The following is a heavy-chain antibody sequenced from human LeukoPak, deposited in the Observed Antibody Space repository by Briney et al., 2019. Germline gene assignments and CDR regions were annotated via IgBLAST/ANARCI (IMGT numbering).Heavy chain of an antibody. D-gene: IGHD2-21*01. V-gene: IGHV3-23*01. Sequence: GGSLRLSCAASGFTFSSHAMSWVRQAPGKGLEWVSAISGSGGSTYYADSVKGRFTISRDNSKNTLYLQMNSLRAEDTAVYYCAKAGVLPISYFDYWGQGTLVTVSS. CDR3: AKAGVLPISYFDY. CDR2: ISGSGGST. CDR1: GFTFSSHA. J-gene: IGHJ4*02.